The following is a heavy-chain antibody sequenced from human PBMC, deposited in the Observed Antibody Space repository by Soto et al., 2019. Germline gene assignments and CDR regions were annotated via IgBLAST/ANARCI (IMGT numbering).Heavy chain of an antibody. J-gene: IGHJ4*02. CDR2: IYSGGST. V-gene: IGHV3-66*01. D-gene: IGHD3-16*01. CDR3: ARDPWAADY. Sequence: EVQLVESGGGLVQPGGSLRLSCAASGFTVSTKYMSWVRQAPGKGLEWFSVIYSGGSTFYADSVRGRFTISRDNSKNTVNLQMNSLRAEDTAVYYCARDPWAADYWGQGNLVTVSS. CDR1: GFTVSTKY.